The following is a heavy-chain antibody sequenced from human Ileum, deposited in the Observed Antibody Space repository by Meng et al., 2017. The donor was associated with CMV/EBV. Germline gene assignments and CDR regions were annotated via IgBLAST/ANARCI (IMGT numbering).Heavy chain of an antibody. V-gene: IGHV3-48*03. CDR1: GFTFSTYE. CDR3: AREPPDISSSGTSPVSDY. CDR2: ISSGGTYR. J-gene: IGHJ4*02. Sequence: GESLKISCAVSGFTFSTYEMNWIRQGPGKGLEWVSYISSGGTYRHYTDSVKGRFTISRDDANNLLYLQMNSLRAEDTAVYYCAREPPDISSSGTSPVSDYWGQGTLVTVPQ. D-gene: IGHD2-2*01.